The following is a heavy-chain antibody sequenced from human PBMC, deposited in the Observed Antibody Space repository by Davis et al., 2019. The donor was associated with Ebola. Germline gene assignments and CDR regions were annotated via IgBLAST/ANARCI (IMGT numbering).Heavy chain of an antibody. CDR1: GVSFSGYY. CDR2: INHSGRT. V-gene: IGHV4-34*01. Sequence: MPSETLSLTCAVYGVSFSGYYWNWIRQPPGKRLEWIGEINHSGRTNYNPSLKSRVTMSVDTSTNQFSLRVRSVTAADTAVYYCARGGGYGGYGMDVWGQGTTVTVSS. J-gene: IGHJ6*02. CDR3: ARGGGYGGYGMDV. D-gene: IGHD6-25*01.